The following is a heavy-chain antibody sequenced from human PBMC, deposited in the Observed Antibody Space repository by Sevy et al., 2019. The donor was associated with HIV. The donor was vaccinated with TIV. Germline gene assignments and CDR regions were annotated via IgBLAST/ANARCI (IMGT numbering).Heavy chain of an antibody. CDR3: ARRETIAARSTSDY. D-gene: IGHD6-6*01. Sequence: SETLSLTCTVSGGSISSSSYYWGWIRQPPGKGLEWIGSIYYSGRTYYNPSLKSRVTISVDTSKNQFSLKLSSVTAADTAVYYCARRETIAARSTSDYWGQGTLVTISS. CDR1: GGSISSSSYY. CDR2: IYYSGRT. V-gene: IGHV4-39*01. J-gene: IGHJ4*02.